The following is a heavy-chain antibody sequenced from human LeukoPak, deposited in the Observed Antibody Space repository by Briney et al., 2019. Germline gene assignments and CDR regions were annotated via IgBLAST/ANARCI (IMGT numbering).Heavy chain of an antibody. V-gene: IGHV4-38-2*02. D-gene: IGHD4-11*01. CDR1: GYSISSGYY. Sequence: PSETLSLTCTVSGYSISSGYYWGWIRQPPGKGLEWIGSIYHSGSTYYNPSLKSRVTISVDTSKNQFSLKLSSVTAADTAVYYCARVGATVRDNWFDPWGQGTLVTVSS. CDR2: IYHSGST. CDR3: ARVGATVRDNWFDP. J-gene: IGHJ5*02.